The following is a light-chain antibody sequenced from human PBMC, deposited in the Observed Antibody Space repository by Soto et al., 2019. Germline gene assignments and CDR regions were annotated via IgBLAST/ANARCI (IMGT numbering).Light chain of an antibody. CDR3: QKYNSAPKLT. Sequence: DIQMTQSPSSLSASVGGRVTITCRASQGISNYLAWYQQKPGKVPKLLIYAASTLQSGVPSRFSGSGSGTDFTLTISSLQPEDVATYYCQKYNSAPKLTFGGGTKVEIK. J-gene: IGKJ4*01. CDR2: AAS. V-gene: IGKV1-27*01. CDR1: QGISNY.